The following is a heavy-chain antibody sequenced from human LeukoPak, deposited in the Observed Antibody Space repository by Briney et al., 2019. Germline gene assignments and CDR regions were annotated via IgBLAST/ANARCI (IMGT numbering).Heavy chain of an antibody. CDR1: GYTFTSCD. Sequence: ASVKVSCKASGYTFTSCDINWVRQATGQGLEWVGWMNPNSGNTGYAQKFQGRVTMTRNASMSTAYMELSSLRSEDTAVYYCARGRKQLVRKGWYYYYMDVWGKGTTVTVSS. V-gene: IGHV1-8*01. J-gene: IGHJ6*03. D-gene: IGHD6-6*01. CDR2: MNPNSGNT. CDR3: ARGRKQLVRKGWYYYYMDV.